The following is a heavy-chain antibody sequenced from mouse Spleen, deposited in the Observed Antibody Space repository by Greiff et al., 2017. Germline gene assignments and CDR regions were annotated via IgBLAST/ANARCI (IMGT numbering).Heavy chain of an antibody. D-gene: IGHD2-14*01. CDR2: ISNGGGST. V-gene: IGHV5-12*02. Sequence: EVQGVESGGGLVQPGGSLKLSCATSGFTFSDYYMYWVRQTPEKRLEWVAYISNGGGSTYYPDTVKGRFTISRDNAKNTLYLQMSRLKSEDTAMYYCARRIGAMDYWGQGTSVTVSS. J-gene: IGHJ4*01. CDR1: GFTFSDYY. CDR3: ARRIGAMDY.